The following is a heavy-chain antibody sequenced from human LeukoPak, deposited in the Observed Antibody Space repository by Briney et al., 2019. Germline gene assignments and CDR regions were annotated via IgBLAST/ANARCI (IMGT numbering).Heavy chain of an antibody. V-gene: IGHV4-59*01. J-gene: IGHJ6*03. D-gene: IGHD3-16*01. CDR3: ARETSQKGAHYMDV. CDR2: IYYSGNT. Sequence: SETLSLTCTVSGGSISDYYWTWIRQPPGKGLEWIGHIYYSGNTIYNPSLKSRVTISVDTSKNQFSLKLSSVTAADTAVYYCARETSQKGAHYMDVWGKGTTVTISS. CDR1: GGSISDYY.